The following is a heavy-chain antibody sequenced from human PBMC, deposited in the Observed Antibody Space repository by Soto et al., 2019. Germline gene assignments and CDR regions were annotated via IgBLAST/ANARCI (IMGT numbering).Heavy chain of an antibody. CDR1: GGSISSGGYY. Sequence: QVQLQESGPGLVKPSQTLSLTCTVSGGSISSGGYYWSWIRQHPGKGLEWIGYIYYSGSTYSNPSLKSRVTISVDTSKNQFSLKLSSVTAADTAVYYCAAMVRGVIRADFDYWGQGTLVTVSS. CDR2: IYYSGST. D-gene: IGHD3-10*01. V-gene: IGHV4-31*03. J-gene: IGHJ4*02. CDR3: AAMVRGVIRADFDY.